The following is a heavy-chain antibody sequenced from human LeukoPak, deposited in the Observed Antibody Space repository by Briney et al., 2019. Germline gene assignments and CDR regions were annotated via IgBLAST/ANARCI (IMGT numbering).Heavy chain of an antibody. Sequence: SETLSLTCTVSGGSISSYSWSWIRQPPGKGLEWIGYIYYSGSTKYNPSLKSRVTISVDTSKNQFSLKLSSVTAADTAAYYCARASRIEVAAIGAFDIWGQGTLVTVSS. V-gene: IGHV4-59*01. CDR1: GGSISSYS. CDR2: IYYSGST. D-gene: IGHD5-24*01. CDR3: ARASRIEVAAIGAFDI. J-gene: IGHJ3*02.